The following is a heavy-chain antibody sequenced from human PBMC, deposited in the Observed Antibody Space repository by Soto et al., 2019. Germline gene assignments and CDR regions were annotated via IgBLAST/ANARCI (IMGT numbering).Heavy chain of an antibody. Sequence: QVQLVESGGGVVQPGRSLRLSCAASGFTFSSYAMHWVRQAPGKGLEWVAVISYDGSNKYYADSVKGRFTISRDNSKNTLYLQMNSLRAEDTAVYYCARDQSGERPYNWFDPWGQGTLVTVSS. CDR3: ARDQSGERPYNWFDP. V-gene: IGHV3-30-3*01. CDR1: GFTFSSYA. CDR2: ISYDGSNK. J-gene: IGHJ5*02. D-gene: IGHD3-16*01.